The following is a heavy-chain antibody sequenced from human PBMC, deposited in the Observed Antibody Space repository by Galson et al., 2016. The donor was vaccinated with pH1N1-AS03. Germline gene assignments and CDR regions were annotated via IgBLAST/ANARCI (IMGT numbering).Heavy chain of an antibody. V-gene: IGHV3-30*02. Sequence: SLRLSCAASGFSFTTYGMHWVRQAPGRGLEWVAFIESDGSKTLYSDSLKGRFSISRDNSKKTLFLQMNSLRSEDTAVYYCSNAHGSGTMGPHSYFYGMDVWGQGTTVIVSS. D-gene: IGHD3-10*01. CDR2: IESDGSKT. J-gene: IGHJ6*02. CDR3: SNAHGSGTMGPHSYFYGMDV. CDR1: GFSFTTYG.